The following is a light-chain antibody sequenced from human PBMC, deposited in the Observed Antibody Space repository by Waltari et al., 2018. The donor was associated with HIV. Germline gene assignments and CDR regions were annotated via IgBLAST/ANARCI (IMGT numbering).Light chain of an antibody. J-gene: IGLJ3*02. CDR2: QDS. V-gene: IGLV3-1*01. Sequence: SYELTQPPSVSVSPGQTASITSSGTNLGDKYACWYQQKPGQSPVLVIYQDSKRPSGIPERFSGSNSGNTATLTISGTQAMDEADYYCQAWDSSTWVFGGGTKLTVL. CDR3: QAWDSSTWV. CDR1: NLGDKY.